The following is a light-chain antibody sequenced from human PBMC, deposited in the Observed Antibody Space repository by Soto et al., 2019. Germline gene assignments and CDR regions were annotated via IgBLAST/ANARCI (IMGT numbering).Light chain of an antibody. CDR2: KAS. Sequence: DIQMTQSPSTLSASVGDRVTITCRASQSISSWLAWYQQKPGKAPKLLIYKASSLESGVPSRFSGSGSGTEFTLTISSLQPDDFATYYCQQYNSYSPNTFVQGTKLEIK. V-gene: IGKV1-5*03. CDR1: QSISSW. J-gene: IGKJ2*01. CDR3: QQYNSYSPNT.